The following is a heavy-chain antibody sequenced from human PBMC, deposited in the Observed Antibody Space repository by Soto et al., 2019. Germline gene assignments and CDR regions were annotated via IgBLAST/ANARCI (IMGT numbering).Heavy chain of an antibody. Sequence: QVQLVQSGAEVKKPGSSVKVSCKASGGTFSSYAISWVRQAPGQGLEWMGGIIPIFGTANYAQKFQGRVTITADESTHTAYMELRSLRSEDTAVYYCARDLKKATAMVNFGWFGYWGQGTLVTVSS. CDR1: GGTFSSYA. CDR2: IIPIFGTA. V-gene: IGHV1-69*01. D-gene: IGHD5-18*01. J-gene: IGHJ4*02. CDR3: ARDLKKATAMVNFGWFGY.